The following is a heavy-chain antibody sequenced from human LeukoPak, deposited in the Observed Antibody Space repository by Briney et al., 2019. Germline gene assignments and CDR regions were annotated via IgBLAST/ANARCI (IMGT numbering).Heavy chain of an antibody. J-gene: IGHJ6*02. CDR3: ARAEDIQYQLWYYYGMDV. V-gene: IGHV4-38-2*02. CDR2: IYHSGST. CDR1: GYSISSGYY. D-gene: IGHD2-2*01. Sequence: PSETLSLTCTVSGYSISSGYYWGWIRQPPGKGLEWIGSIYHSGSTYYNPSLKSRVTISVDTSKNQFSLKLSSVTAADTAVYYCARAEDIQYQLWYYYGMDVWGQGTTVTVSS.